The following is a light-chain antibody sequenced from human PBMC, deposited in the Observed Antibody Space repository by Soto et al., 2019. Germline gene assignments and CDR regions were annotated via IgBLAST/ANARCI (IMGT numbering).Light chain of an antibody. V-gene: IGKV3-15*01. J-gene: IGKJ2*01. CDR2: SAS. CDR3: QQYKDVPFT. Sequence: ETVMTQSPATVSVSPGDRATLSCRASQTLDNTVAWYQQRPGQAPTLLIYSASTRAPVVPARFSGSGSGTEFTLTISSLQSEDFAMYYCQQYKDVPFTFGQGTNLEIK. CDR1: QTLDNT.